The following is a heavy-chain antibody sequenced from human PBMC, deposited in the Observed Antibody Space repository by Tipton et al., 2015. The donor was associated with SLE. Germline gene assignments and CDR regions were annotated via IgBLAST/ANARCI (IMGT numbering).Heavy chain of an antibody. CDR2: IYYSGST. J-gene: IGHJ4*02. CDR1: GGSISSGGYY. CDR3: ARHMRYNWNYFDN. D-gene: IGHD1-20*01. Sequence: TLSLTCTVSGGSISSGGYYWSWIRQHPGKGLEWIGYIYYSGSTYYNPSLKSRVTISVDTSKNQFFLRLRSVTAADTAVYYCARHMRYNWNYFDNWGQGSLVIVSS. V-gene: IGHV4-31*03.